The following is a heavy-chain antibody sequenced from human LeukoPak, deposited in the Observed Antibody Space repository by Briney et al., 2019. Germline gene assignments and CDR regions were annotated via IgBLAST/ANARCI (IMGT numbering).Heavy chain of an antibody. J-gene: IGHJ4*02. CDR3: ARGTPYSSSSDY. Sequence: SVKVSCKASGGTFSSYAISWVRQAPGQGLEWMGGIIPIFGTANYAQKFQGRVTITADESTSTAYMELSSLRSDDTAVYYCARGTPYSSSSDYWGQGTLVTVSS. CDR2: IIPIFGTA. CDR1: GGTFSSYA. V-gene: IGHV1-69*13. D-gene: IGHD6-6*01.